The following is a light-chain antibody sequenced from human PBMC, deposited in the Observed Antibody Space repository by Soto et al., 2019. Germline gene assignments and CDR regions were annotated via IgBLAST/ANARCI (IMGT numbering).Light chain of an antibody. Sequence: EIVMTQSPATLSLSPGERAALSCRASQSINSELAWYRQKPGQPPRLLIYGATTRATGVPARFTGSESGSEFTLTISGLQSEDFAVYYCQQCHNWPLTFGQGTRLEI. CDR1: QSINSE. CDR2: GAT. CDR3: QQCHNWPLT. J-gene: IGKJ2*01. V-gene: IGKV3-15*01.